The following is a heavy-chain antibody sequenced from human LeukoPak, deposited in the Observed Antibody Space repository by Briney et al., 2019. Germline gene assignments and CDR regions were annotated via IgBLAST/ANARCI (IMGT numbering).Heavy chain of an antibody. CDR2: ISDDGSTK. CDR3: SRRFRD. V-gene: IGHV3-48*03. CDR1: GITFSGFE. J-gene: IGHJ4*02. Sequence: GGSLRLSCVGSGITFSGFELNWVRQAPGKGLDWVSYISDDGSTKTYGDSVEGRFTISRDNAKNTLSLQMNSLRLEDTGVYYCSRRFRDWGRGILVTVSS.